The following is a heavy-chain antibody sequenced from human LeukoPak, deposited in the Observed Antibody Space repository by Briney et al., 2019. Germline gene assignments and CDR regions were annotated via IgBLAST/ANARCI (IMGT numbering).Heavy chain of an antibody. D-gene: IGHD2-21*02. CDR3: ASLNCGGDCYANRDAFDI. CDR1: AYSFTSYW. J-gene: IGHJ3*02. V-gene: IGHV5-51*01. CDR2: IYPVDSDT. Sequence: AESLKISCKGSAYSFTSYWIGWVRQMPGKGLEWMGIIYPVDSDTRYSPSFQGHVTISADKSISTAYLQWSSLKASDTAMYYCASLNCGGDCYANRDAFDIWGQGTMVTVSS.